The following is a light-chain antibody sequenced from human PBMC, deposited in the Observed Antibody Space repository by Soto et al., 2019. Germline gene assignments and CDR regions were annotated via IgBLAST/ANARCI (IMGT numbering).Light chain of an antibody. V-gene: IGLV2-14*01. CDR2: EVS. J-gene: IGLJ3*02. Sequence: QSALTQPASVSGSPGQSITISCTGTSSDVGGYKYVSWYQQHPEKAPKLMLYEVSNRPSGVSNRFSGSKSGNTASLTISGLQAEDEADYYCSSYTSSSTWVFGGGTKVTVL. CDR1: SSDVGGYKY. CDR3: SSYTSSSTWV.